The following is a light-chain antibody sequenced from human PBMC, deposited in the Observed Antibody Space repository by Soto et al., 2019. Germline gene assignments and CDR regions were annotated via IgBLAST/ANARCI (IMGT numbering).Light chain of an antibody. Sequence: QSVLTQPPSASGSPGQSVTISCTGTSSDVGGYNYVSWYQQHPGKAPKLMIYEVTKRPSGVPDRFSGSKSASTASLTVSGLQAEDEADYYCSSYADTDNFYVFGTGTKVTVL. CDR3: SSYADTDNFYV. V-gene: IGLV2-8*01. CDR1: SSDVGGYNY. CDR2: EVT. J-gene: IGLJ1*01.